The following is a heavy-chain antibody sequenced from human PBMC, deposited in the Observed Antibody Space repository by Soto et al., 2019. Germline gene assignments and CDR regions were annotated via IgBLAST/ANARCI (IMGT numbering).Heavy chain of an antibody. V-gene: IGHV3-66*01. D-gene: IGHD5-18*01. J-gene: IGHJ4*02. CDR3: ARDRREYNYGDFDY. CDR2: IYSGGST. Sequence: PGGSLRLSCAASGFTVSSNFMSWVRQAPGKGLEWVSVIYSGGSTYYADSVKGRFTISRDNSKNTLYLQMNSLRAEDTAVYYCARDRREYNYGDFDYWGQGTLVTVSS. CDR1: GFTVSSNF.